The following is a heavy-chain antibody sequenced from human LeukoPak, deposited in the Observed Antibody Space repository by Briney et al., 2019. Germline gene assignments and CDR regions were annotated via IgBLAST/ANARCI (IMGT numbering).Heavy chain of an antibody. Sequence: PSGTLSLTCGVSGYSISSGFYWGWIRQPPGKGLQWIGSLYYTGSAEYNPSLKSRLTMSMDKSKNQFSLKLNSVTAADTAVYYCARLWSGYNFDYWGQGTLGTVSS. V-gene: IGHV4-38-2*01. CDR2: LYYTGSA. D-gene: IGHD5-24*01. CDR3: ARLWSGYNFDY. J-gene: IGHJ4*02. CDR1: GYSISSGFY.